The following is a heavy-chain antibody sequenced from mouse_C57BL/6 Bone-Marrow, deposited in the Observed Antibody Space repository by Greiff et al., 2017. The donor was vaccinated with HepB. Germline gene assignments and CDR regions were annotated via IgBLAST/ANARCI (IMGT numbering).Heavy chain of an antibody. CDR1: GYTFTSYW. CDR2: INPSNGGT. D-gene: IGHD2-5*01. CDR3: ARGGAYYSNYLV. Sequence: VQLQQPGTELVNPGASVKLSCKASGYTFTSYWMHWVKQRPGQGLEWIGNINPSNGGTNYNEKFKSKATLTVDKSSSTAYMQLSSLTSEDSAVYYCARGGAYYSNYLVWGTGTTVTVSS. V-gene: IGHV1-53*01. J-gene: IGHJ1*03.